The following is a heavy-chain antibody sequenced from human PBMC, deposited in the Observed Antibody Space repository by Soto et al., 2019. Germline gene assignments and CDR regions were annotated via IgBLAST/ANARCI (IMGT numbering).Heavy chain of an antibody. V-gene: IGHV1-2*04. J-gene: IGHJ4*02. Sequence: ASVKVACKASGYTYTCYYMHWVRKAPGQGLEWMGWINPNSGGTNYAQKFQGWVTMTRDTSISTAYMELSRLRSDDTAVYYCARERYYGSGSYTDYFDYWGQGTLVTVSS. CDR1: GYTYTCYY. D-gene: IGHD3-10*01. CDR2: INPNSGGT. CDR3: ARERYYGSGSYTDYFDY.